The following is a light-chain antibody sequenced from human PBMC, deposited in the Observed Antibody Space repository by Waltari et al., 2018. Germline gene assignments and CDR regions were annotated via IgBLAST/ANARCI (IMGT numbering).Light chain of an antibody. J-gene: IGKJ4*01. V-gene: IGKV3-11*01. CDR2: DTS. CDR3: QQHRDWPLT. CDR1: QSVTNY. Sequence: DIVLTQSPAILSLSPGERASLSCRASQSVTNYLAWYQQKPRQAPRPLIYDTSNRATGIPARFSGSGFGTDVTLTLRSLEPEDFAVYYCQQHRDWPLTFGGGTKVEIK.